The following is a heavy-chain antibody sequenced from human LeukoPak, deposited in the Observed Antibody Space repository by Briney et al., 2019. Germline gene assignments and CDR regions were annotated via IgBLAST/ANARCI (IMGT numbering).Heavy chain of an antibody. J-gene: IGHJ4*02. V-gene: IGHV3-11*01. Sequence: KPGGSLRLSCAASGFTFSDYYMSWIRQAPGKGLERVSYISTSGSTIYYADSVKGRFTISRDNAKNSLYLQMNSLRAEDTAVYYCARVVLLSYYYGSGSYYIDYWGQGTLVTVSS. CDR1: GFTFSDYY. D-gene: IGHD3-10*01. CDR2: ISTSGSTI. CDR3: ARVVLLSYYYGSGSYYIDY.